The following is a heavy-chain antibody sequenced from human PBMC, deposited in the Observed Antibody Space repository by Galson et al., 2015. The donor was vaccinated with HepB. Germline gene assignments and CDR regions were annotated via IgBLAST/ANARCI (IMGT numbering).Heavy chain of an antibody. CDR2: MNPNSGNT. CDR1: GYTFTSYD. CDR3: ARGRIAAAGTAWYFDL. D-gene: IGHD6-13*01. Sequence: SVKVSCKASGYTFTSYDINWVRQATGQGLEWMGWMNPNSGNTGYAQKFQGRVTMTRNTSISTAYMELSSLRSEDTAVYYCARGRIAAAGTAWYFDLWGRGTLVTVSS. J-gene: IGHJ2*01. V-gene: IGHV1-8*01.